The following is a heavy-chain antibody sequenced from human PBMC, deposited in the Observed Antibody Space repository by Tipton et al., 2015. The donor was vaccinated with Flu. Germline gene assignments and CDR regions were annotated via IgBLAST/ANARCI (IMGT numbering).Heavy chain of an antibody. CDR3: ARAGQGITIFGVVTAGPIRYYGMDV. CDR2: ISSSGSTI. CDR1: GFTFSSYE. J-gene: IGHJ6*02. D-gene: IGHD3-3*01. V-gene: IGHV3-48*03. Sequence: SLRLSCAASGFTFSSYEMNWVRQAPGKGLEWVSYISSSGSTIYYADSVKGRFTISRDNAKNSLYLQMNSLRAEDTAVYYCARAGQGITIFGVVTAGPIRYYGMDVWGQGTSVPVSS.